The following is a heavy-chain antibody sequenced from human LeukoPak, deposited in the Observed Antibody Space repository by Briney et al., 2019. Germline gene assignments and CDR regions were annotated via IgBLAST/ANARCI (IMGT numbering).Heavy chain of an antibody. CDR3: ARLKLGAYYDL. J-gene: IGHJ2*01. CDR2: VYNSGDT. D-gene: IGHD3-16*01. V-gene: IGHV4-59*08. CDR1: GGSTSSDY. Sequence: PSETLSLTCTVSGGSTSSDYWSWIRQSPGKGLEWVGYVYNSGDTGKNPSLKSRVTILLDTSKNQCSLKLTSVSAADTAVYYCARLKLGAYYDLWGRGTLVTVSS.